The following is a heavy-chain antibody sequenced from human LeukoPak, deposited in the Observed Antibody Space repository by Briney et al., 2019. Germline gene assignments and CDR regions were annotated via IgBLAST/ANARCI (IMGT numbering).Heavy chain of an antibody. D-gene: IGHD3-3*01. CDR3: ARDPVYDFWSSYNMGWDY. J-gene: IGHJ4*02. Sequence: GASVTLSCKASGYTFTSYGISWVRQAPGQGLEWMGWISAYNGNTNYAQKLQGRVTMTTDTSTSTAYMELRSLRSDDTAVYYCARDPVYDFWSSYNMGWDYWGQGTLLTVSS. V-gene: IGHV1-18*01. CDR2: ISAYNGNT. CDR1: GYTFTSYG.